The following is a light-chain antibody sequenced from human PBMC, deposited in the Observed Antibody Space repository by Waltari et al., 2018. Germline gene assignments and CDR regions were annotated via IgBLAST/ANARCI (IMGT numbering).Light chain of an antibody. V-gene: IGKV3-11*01. CDR3: QHRSYWPPMYT. CDR2: DTS. CDR1: QSVSSG. J-gene: IGKJ2*01. Sequence: EIVLTQSPATLSLSPGDRVTLSCRNSQSVSSGLAWYQQKPGQAPRLVISDTSKRPSGTPARFSGSGSGTDFTLTISSLEPEDFVVYYCQHRSYWPPMYTFGQGTKLQI.